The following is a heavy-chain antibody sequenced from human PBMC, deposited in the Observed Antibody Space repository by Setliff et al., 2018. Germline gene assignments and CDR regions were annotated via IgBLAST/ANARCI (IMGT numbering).Heavy chain of an antibody. CDR3: VKDRVPDGVWDFDF. CDR2: ISSSSSTV. V-gene: IGHV3-48*01. Sequence: PGGSLRLSCAASGFTFRSYSMKWVRQAPGKGLEWVSYISSSSSTVYYADSVKGRFTISRDNSRNTLYLQMNSLRVEDTALYYCVKDRVPDGVWDFDFWGQGTLVTVSS. CDR1: GFTFRSYS. J-gene: IGHJ4*02. D-gene: IGHD2-15*01.